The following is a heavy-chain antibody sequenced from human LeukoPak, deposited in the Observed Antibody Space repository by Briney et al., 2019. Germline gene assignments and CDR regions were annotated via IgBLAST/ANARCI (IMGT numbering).Heavy chain of an antibody. CDR1: GYTFTSYA. J-gene: IGHJ6*02. D-gene: IGHD3-22*01. V-gene: IGHV1-3*01. CDR2: INAGNGNT. CDR3: ARRPRYYYDRRGTDGMDV. Sequence: ASVKVSCKASGYTFTSYAMHWVRQAPGQRLEWMGWINAGNGNTKYSQKFQGRVTITRDTSASTAYMELSSLRSEDTAVYYCARRPRYYYDRRGTDGMDVWGQGTTVTVSS.